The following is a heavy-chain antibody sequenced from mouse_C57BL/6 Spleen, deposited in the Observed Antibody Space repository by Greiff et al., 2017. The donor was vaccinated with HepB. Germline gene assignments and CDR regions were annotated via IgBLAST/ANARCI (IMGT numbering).Heavy chain of an antibody. CDR3: ATPYYYGSSYPYAMDY. V-gene: IGHV1-67*01. J-gene: IGHJ4*01. CDR2: ISTYYGDA. D-gene: IGHD1-1*01. CDR1: GYTFTDYA. Sequence: QVQLQQSGPELVRPGVSVKLSCKASGYTFTDYAMHWVNQSHAKSLEWIGFISTYYGDANYNQKFKDKATMTGDKSSSTAYMELARLTSEDSAVYYCATPYYYGSSYPYAMDYWGQGTSVTVSS.